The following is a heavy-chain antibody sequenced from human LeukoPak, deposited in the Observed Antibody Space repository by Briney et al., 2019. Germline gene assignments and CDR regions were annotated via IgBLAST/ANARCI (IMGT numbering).Heavy chain of an antibody. J-gene: IGHJ3*02. Sequence: SETLSLTCAVYGGSFSGYYWSWIRQPPGKGLEWIGEINHSGSTNYNPSLKSRVTISVDTSKNQFSLKLSSVTAADTAVYYCARWVIAAAGTGAFDIWGQGTMVTVSS. CDR2: INHSGST. D-gene: IGHD6-13*01. V-gene: IGHV4-34*01. CDR1: GGSFSGYY. CDR3: ARWVIAAAGTGAFDI.